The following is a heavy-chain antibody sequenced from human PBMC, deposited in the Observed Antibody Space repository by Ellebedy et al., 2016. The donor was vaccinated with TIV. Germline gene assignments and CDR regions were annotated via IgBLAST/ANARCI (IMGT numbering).Heavy chain of an antibody. CDR2: ITSSSTYI. CDR1: GFSFSSFS. V-gene: IGHV3-21*01. D-gene: IGHD1-26*01. J-gene: IGHJ4*02. CDR3: AREGGSYLDY. Sequence: GESLKISXAASGFSFSSFSFNWVRQAPGKGLEWVSSITSSSTYIYYADSVKGRFTISRDNAKNSLYLQMNSLRAEDTAVYYCAREGGSYLDYWGQGTLVTVSS.